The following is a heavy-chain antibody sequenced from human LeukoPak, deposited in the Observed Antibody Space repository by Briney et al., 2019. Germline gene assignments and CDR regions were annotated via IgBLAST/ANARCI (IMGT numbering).Heavy chain of an antibody. J-gene: IGHJ4*02. V-gene: IGHV3-9*01. CDR2: ISWNSGSI. Sequence: GGSLRLSCAASGFTFDDYAMHWVRQAPGKGLEWVSGISWNSGSIDYADSVKGRFTISRDNAKNSLYLQMNSLRAEDTAVYYCARVVYYDFWSGYFYYFDYWGQGTLVTVSS. CDR3: ARVVYYDFWSGYFYYFDY. D-gene: IGHD3-3*01. CDR1: GFTFDDYA.